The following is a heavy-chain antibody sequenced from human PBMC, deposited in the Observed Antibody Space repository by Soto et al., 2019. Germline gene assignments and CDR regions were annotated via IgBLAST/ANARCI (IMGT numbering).Heavy chain of an antibody. V-gene: IGHV5-51*01. CDR2: IYPGDSDT. D-gene: IGHD2-15*01. CDR3: ASYRGGRPDKQFDC. J-gene: IGHJ4*02. Sequence: VESVSTSCTAAGNSFTRSWLVCVPQMPGKGLEWMGIIYPGDSDTRCSPSFQGQVTISADKSISTAYLQWSSLKASDTAMYYCASYRGGRPDKQFDCWGQGTMVTGSS. CDR1: GNSFTRSW.